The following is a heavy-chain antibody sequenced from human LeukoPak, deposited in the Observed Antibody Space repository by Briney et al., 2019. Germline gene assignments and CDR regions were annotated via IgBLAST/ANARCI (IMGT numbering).Heavy chain of an antibody. CDR2: ISYDGSST. J-gene: IGHJ4*02. CDR1: GFTFSSYG. Sequence: PGGSLRLSCAASGFTFSSYGMHWVRQAPGKGLEWVAVISYDGSSTYYADSVKGRFTISRDNSKNTLYVQMNSLRGEDTAVYHCAKDRGGACFDYWGQGTLVTVSS. V-gene: IGHV3-30*18. D-gene: IGHD2-21*02. CDR3: AKDRGGACFDY.